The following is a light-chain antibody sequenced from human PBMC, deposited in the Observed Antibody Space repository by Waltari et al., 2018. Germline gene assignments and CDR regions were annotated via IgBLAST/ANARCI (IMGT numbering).Light chain of an antibody. V-gene: IGKV2-28*01. CDR1: LSLLSSNGNND. Sequence: DIVMTHSALSLPVTPGKPDSISCRSRLSLLSSNGNNDLDWDLQKPGQSPQLLIYLGSNRASGVPDRFSGSASGTDCTLKISRVEAEDVGVYYCMQGLQTPQTFGQGTKLEIK. CDR3: MQGLQTPQT. CDR2: LGS. J-gene: IGKJ2*01.